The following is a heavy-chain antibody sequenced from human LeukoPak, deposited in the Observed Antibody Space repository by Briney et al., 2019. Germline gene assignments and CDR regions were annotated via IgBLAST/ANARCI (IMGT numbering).Heavy chain of an antibody. J-gene: IGHJ4*02. V-gene: IGHV3-20*04. CDR1: GFTFDDYG. CDR2: INWNGGST. Sequence: PGGSLRLSCAASGFTFDDYGMSWVRQAPGKGLEWASGINWNGGSTGYADSVKGRFTISRDNAKNSLYLQMNSLRAEDTALYYCARVVGYGSGSSLDYRGQGTLVTVSS. CDR3: ARVVGYGSGSSLDY. D-gene: IGHD3-10*01.